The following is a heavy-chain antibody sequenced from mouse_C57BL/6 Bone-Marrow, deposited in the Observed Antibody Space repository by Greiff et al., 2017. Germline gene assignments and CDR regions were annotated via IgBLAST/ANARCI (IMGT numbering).Heavy chain of an antibody. CDR1: GYTFTSYG. J-gene: IGHJ2*01. V-gene: IGHV1-81*01. Sequence: QVQLKQSGAELARPGASVKLSCKASGYTFTSYGISWVKQSTGQGLEWIGEIYPRSGNTYYNEKFKGKATLTADKSSSTAYMELRSLTSEDSAVYFCARSRTTVVARDYWGQGTTLTVSS. CDR3: ARSRTTVVARDY. D-gene: IGHD1-1*01. CDR2: IYPRSGNT.